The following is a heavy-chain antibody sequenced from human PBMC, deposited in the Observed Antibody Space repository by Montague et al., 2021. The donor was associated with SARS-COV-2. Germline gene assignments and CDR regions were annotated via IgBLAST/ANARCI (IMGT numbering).Heavy chain of an antibody. V-gene: IGHV4-39*07. D-gene: IGHD2-2*01. CDR1: GGSISSSSYY. Sequence: SETLSLTCTVSGGSISSSSYYWGWIRQPPGKGLEWIGSIYSGSTYYNPSLKSRVTISVDTSKDQFSLKLSSVTAADTAVVYCAGELGYCSSTNCFHFDYWGQGTLVTVSS. CDR3: AGELGYCSSTNCFHFDY. CDR2: IYSGST. J-gene: IGHJ4*02.